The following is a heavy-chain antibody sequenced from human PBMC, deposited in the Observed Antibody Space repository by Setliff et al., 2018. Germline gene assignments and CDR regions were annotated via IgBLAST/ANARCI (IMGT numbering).Heavy chain of an antibody. Sequence: GGSLRLSCATSGFTFSDSSMDWVRQAPGKGLEWIGRSRNKISGYMIEYAASVKGRFTFSRDDSKSIAYLQMSSLQTEDTALYYCTRVTHGLAAPEDYWGQGTLVTVSS. D-gene: IGHD2-15*01. J-gene: IGHJ4*02. V-gene: IGHV3-72*01. CDR3: TRVTHGLAAPEDY. CDR1: GFTFSDSS. CDR2: SRNKISGYMI.